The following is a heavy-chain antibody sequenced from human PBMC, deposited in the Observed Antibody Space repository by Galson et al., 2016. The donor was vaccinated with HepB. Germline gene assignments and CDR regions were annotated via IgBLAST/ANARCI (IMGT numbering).Heavy chain of an antibody. V-gene: IGHV3-30*18. D-gene: IGHD4-11*01. CDR1: GFTFSTYG. J-gene: IGHJ4*02. Sequence: SLRLSCAASGFTFSTYGIHWVRQAPGMGLEWVAVISYDGYNRYFGDSVQGRVTVSRDNSKNTVYLQMHSLRPDDTAVYYCAKAGREMTTVTTGFDSWGQGTLVTVSS. CDR2: ISYDGYNR. CDR3: AKAGREMTTVTTGFDS.